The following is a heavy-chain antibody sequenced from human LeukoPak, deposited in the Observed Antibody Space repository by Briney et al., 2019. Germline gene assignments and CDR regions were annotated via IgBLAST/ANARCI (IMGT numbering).Heavy chain of an antibody. J-gene: IGHJ4*02. D-gene: IGHD3-10*01. CDR2: MNPNSGNT. CDR1: GYTLTELS. CDR3: ARAPLWFGELNY. V-gene: IGHV1-8*01. Sequence: ASVKVSCKVSGYTLTELSMHWVRQATGQGLEWMGWMNPNSGNTGYAQKFQGRVTMTRNTSISTAYMELSSLRSEDTAVYYCARAPLWFGELNYWGQGTLVTVSS.